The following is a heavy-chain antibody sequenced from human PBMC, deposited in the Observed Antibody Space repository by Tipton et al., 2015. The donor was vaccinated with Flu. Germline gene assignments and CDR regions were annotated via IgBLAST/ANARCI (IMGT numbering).Heavy chain of an antibody. CDR2: INHDGSEK. V-gene: IGHV3-7*03. D-gene: IGHD5-12*01. CDR3: ARGGIWLSDY. Sequence: SLRLSCATSGFTFSQYWMNWVRQAPGKGLEWVANINHDGSEKHYVESVKGRFTISRDNAKKSLYLQMNSLRVEDTAIYYCARGGIWLSDYWVQGTLVTVSS. CDR1: GFTFSQYW. J-gene: IGHJ4*02.